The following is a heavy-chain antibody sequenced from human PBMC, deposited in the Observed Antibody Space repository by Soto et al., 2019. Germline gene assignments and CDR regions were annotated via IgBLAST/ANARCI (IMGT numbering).Heavy chain of an antibody. CDR2: VSSTGST. J-gene: IGHJ5*02. Sequence: PSETLSLTCTVSGGFLNSYYWTWIRQSPGKGLEWIGYVSSTGSTNYNPSLKSRLTMSLDTSTNEVSLSLTSVTAADAAVYFCARFSPSRKSYDSNPGWFDLWAQGIMVTVPS. V-gene: IGHV4-59*01. CDR3: ARFSPSRKSYDSNPGWFDL. CDR1: GGFLNSYY. D-gene: IGHD3-22*01.